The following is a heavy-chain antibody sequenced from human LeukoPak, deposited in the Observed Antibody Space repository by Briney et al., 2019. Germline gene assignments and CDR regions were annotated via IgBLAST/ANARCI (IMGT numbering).Heavy chain of an antibody. J-gene: IGHJ4*02. CDR1: GFTFSSYE. Sequence: GGSLRLSCAASGFTFSSYEMSWVRQAPGKGLEWVSYISSSGSTIYYADSVKGRFTISRDNAKNSLYLQMNSLRAEDTGVYYCARENRWLRPSQRGGRGFDYWGQGTLVTVSS. CDR3: ARENRWLRPSQRGGRGFDY. CDR2: ISSSGSTI. V-gene: IGHV3-48*03. D-gene: IGHD5-12*01.